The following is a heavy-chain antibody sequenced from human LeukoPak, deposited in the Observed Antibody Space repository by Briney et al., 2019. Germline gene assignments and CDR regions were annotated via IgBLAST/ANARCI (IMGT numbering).Heavy chain of an antibody. V-gene: IGHV1-46*03. Sequence: ASVKVSCKASGYTFTSYYMHWVRQAPGQGLEWMGIINPSGGSTSYAQKFQGRVTMTRDTSTRTVYMELSSLRSEDTAVYYCASPGGDSSSSMDYFDYWGQGTLVTVSS. CDR1: GYTFTSYY. CDR3: ASPGGDSSSSMDYFDY. D-gene: IGHD6-6*01. J-gene: IGHJ4*02. CDR2: INPSGGST.